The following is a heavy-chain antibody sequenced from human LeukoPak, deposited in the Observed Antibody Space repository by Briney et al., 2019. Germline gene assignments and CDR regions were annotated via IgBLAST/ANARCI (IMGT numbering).Heavy chain of an antibody. D-gene: IGHD3-9*01. V-gene: IGHV3-11*04. Sequence: GGSLRLSCAASGFTFSDYYMSWIRQAPGKGLEWVSYISSSGSTIYYADSVKGRFTIFRDNAKNSLYLQMNSLRAEDTAVYYCAREEYYDILTGALIDAFDIWGQGTMVTVSS. CDR1: GFTFSDYY. CDR2: ISSSGSTI. J-gene: IGHJ3*02. CDR3: AREEYYDILTGALIDAFDI.